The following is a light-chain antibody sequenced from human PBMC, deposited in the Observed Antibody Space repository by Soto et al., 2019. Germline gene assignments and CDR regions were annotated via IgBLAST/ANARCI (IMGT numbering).Light chain of an antibody. J-gene: IGKJ4*01. V-gene: IGKV1-33*01. CDR1: QDISSS. Sequence: DIQMTQSPSSLSASVGDRVTITCQASQDISSSLNWYQQKPGKAPKLLIYDASNLETGVPSRFSGSGSGTAFTFTISSLQPEDIATYYCQQYDNLLITFGGGTKVDIK. CDR3: QQYDNLLIT. CDR2: DAS.